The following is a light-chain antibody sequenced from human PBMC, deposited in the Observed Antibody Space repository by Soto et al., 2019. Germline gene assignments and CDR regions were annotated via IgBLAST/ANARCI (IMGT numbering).Light chain of an antibody. J-gene: IGLJ1*01. CDR1: RSDVGGYNY. CDR2: EVS. Sequence: QSALTQPASVSGSPGQSITISCTGTRSDVGGYNYVSWYQQHPGKAPKLMIYEVSNRPSGVSNRFSGSKSGNTASLTISGLQAEDEADYYCSSYTSSSTLEGVFGTGTKLTVL. V-gene: IGLV2-14*01. CDR3: SSYTSSSTLEGV.